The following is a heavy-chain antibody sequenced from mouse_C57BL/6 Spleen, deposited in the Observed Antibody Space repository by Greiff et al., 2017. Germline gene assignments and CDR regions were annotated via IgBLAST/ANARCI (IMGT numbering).Heavy chain of an antibody. V-gene: IGHV6-3*01. CDR2: IRLKSDNYAT. CDR1: GFTFSNYW. CDR3: TKRLPYAMDY. Sequence: EVKLVESGGGLVQPGGSMKLSCVASGFTFSNYWMNWVRQSPEKGLEWVAQIRLKSDNYATHYAESVKGRFTISRDDSKSSVYLQMNNLSAEDTGIYYCTKRLPYAMDYWGQGTSVTVSS. J-gene: IGHJ4*01. D-gene: IGHD2-2*01.